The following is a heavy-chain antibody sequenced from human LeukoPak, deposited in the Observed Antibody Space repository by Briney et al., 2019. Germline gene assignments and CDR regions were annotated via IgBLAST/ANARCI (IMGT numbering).Heavy chain of an antibody. CDR3: ATDLGSSRPNF. Sequence: GGSLSLSCAASGFSISTYWMSWVRQAPGKRLERVANIKQDGSEKYYVDSAKGRFTISRDNAKNSLYLQMNSLRAEDTAVYYCATDLGSSRPNFWGQGILVTVSS. V-gene: IGHV3-7*01. D-gene: IGHD6-13*01. CDR1: GFSISTYW. J-gene: IGHJ4*02. CDR2: IKQDGSEK.